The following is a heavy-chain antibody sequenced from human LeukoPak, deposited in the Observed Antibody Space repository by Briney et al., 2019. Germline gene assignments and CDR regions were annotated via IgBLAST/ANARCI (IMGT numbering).Heavy chain of an antibody. V-gene: IGHV4-39*07. Sequence: SETLSLTCTVSGGSISSSSYYWGWIRQPPGKGLEWIGSIYYSGSTYYNPSLKSRVTISVDTSKNQFSLKLSSVTAADTALYYCARAAYYYDSSGYYWGYYFDYWGQGTLVTVSS. CDR1: GGSISSSSYY. CDR3: ARAAYYYDSSGYYWGYYFDY. CDR2: IYYSGST. D-gene: IGHD3-22*01. J-gene: IGHJ4*02.